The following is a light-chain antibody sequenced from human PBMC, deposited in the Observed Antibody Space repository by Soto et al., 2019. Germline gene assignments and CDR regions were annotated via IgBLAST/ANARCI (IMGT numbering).Light chain of an antibody. V-gene: IGLV2-14*01. CDR3: SSDVSGYSLGV. Sequence: QSVLTQPASVSGSPGQSITISCTGTSSDVGGYNHVSWYQQHPGKAPKLIIYEVRNRPSGVSSRFSGSKSANTASLTISGLQPEDEADYFCSSDVSGYSLGVFGGGTKVTVL. J-gene: IGLJ3*02. CDR1: SSDVGGYNH. CDR2: EVR.